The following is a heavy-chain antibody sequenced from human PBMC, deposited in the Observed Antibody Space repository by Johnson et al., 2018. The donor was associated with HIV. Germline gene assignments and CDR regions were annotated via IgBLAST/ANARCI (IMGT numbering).Heavy chain of an antibody. V-gene: IGHV3-11*04. J-gene: IGHJ3*02. Sequence: VQVVESGGGLVKPGGSLRLSCAASGFTFSDNYMSWIRQAPGEGLEWVSYISSSGSTIYYADYVKGRFTISRDNAKNSLYLQMNSLRAEDTAVYYCAREMAWEDAFDIWGQGTMVTVSS. CDR2: ISSSGSTI. D-gene: IGHD5-24*01. CDR1: GFTFSDNY. CDR3: AREMAWEDAFDI.